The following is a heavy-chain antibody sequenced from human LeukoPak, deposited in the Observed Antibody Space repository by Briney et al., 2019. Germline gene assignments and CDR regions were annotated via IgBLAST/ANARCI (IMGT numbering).Heavy chain of an antibody. Sequence: GGSLRLSCAASGFTFSSYWMHWVRQAPGKGLVWVSRINSDGSSTSYADSVKGRFTISRDNAKNTLYLQMNSLRAEDTAVYYCARTTFPTASGYYYYGMDVWGQGTTVTVSS. D-gene: IGHD1-1*01. J-gene: IGHJ6*02. V-gene: IGHV3-74*01. CDR2: INSDGSST. CDR1: GFTFSSYW. CDR3: ARTTFPTASGYYYYGMDV.